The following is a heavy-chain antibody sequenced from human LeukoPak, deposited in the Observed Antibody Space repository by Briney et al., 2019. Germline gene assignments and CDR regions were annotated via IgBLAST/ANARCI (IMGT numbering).Heavy chain of an antibody. J-gene: IGHJ3*02. Sequence: PGGSLRLSCAASGFTFSGSAMHWVRQAPGKGLEWVGSIRSKANNYATAYAASVKGRFTISRDDSKNTAYLQMNSLKTEDTAVYYCTRHGNALHIWGQGTMVTVSS. CDR1: GFTFSGSA. CDR2: IRSKANNYAT. V-gene: IGHV3-73*01. CDR3: TRHGNALHI.